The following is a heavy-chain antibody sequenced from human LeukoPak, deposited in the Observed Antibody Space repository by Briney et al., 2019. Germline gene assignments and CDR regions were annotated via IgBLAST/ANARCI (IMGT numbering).Heavy chain of an antibody. CDR3: ARDRGSWQWLAL. CDR2: IKTDGSEK. Sequence: GGSLRLSCEASGFTFSSYWMSWVRQAPGKGLEWVANIKTDGSEKYYVDSVKGRFTISRDNSKNTLYLQMNSLRAEDTAVYYCARDRGSWQWLALWGQGTLVTVSS. D-gene: IGHD6-19*01. V-gene: IGHV3-7*03. J-gene: IGHJ4*02. CDR1: GFTFSSYW.